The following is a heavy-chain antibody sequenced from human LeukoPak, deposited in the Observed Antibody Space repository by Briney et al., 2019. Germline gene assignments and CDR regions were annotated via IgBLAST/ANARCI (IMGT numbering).Heavy chain of an antibody. V-gene: IGHV3-7*04. Sequence: GGSLRLSCAASGFTFSSYWMSWVRQAPGKGLEWVANIKEDGSERYYVDSVKGRFTISRDNAKNSVYLQMNSLRGEDTAVYYCARGMSMSYWGQGTLVTVSS. CDR2: IKEDGSER. CDR3: ARGMSMSY. CDR1: GFTFSSYW. J-gene: IGHJ4*02. D-gene: IGHD6-6*01.